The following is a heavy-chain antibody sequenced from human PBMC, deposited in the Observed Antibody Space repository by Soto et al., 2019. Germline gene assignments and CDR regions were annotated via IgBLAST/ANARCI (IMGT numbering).Heavy chain of an antibody. J-gene: IGHJ3*02. CDR3: HHYDDAFDI. V-gene: IGHV1-69*13. CDR1: GYTFTSYA. D-gene: IGHD3-22*01. Sequence: GASVKVSCKASGYTFTSYAMHWVRQAPGQGLEWMGGIIPIFGTANYAQKFQGRVTITADESTSTAYMELSSLRSEDTAVYYCHHYDDAFDIWGQGTIVTVSS. CDR2: IIPIFGTA.